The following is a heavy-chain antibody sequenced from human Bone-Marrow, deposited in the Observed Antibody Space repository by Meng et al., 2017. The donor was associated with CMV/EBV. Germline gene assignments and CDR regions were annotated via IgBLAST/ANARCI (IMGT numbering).Heavy chain of an antibody. CDR3: ARERGSGWFNWFDP. V-gene: IGHV3-64*01. J-gene: IGHJ5*02. CDR2: ISSNGDRT. CDR1: GFTFSSHA. D-gene: IGHD6-19*01. Sequence: ASGFTFSSHAMHWVRQAPGKGLEFVSAISSNGDRTYYGNSVKGRFTISRDNSRNTLYLQMGSLRPEDMAVYYCARERGSGWFNWFDPWGQGTLVTVSS.